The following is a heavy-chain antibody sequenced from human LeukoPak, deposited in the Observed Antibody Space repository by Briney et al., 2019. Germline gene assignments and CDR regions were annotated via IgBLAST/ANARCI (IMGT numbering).Heavy chain of an antibody. CDR2: INPNSGGT. CDR3: ARDMVRGGVDGAFDI. D-gene: IGHD3-10*01. CDR1: GYTFTGYC. J-gene: IGHJ3*02. V-gene: IGHV1-2*02. Sequence: ASVKVSCKASGYTFTGYCMHWVRQAPGQGLEWMGWINPNSGGTNYAQKFQGKVTMTRDTSISTAYMELSRLRSDDTAVYYCARDMVRGGVDGAFDIWGQGTMVTVSS.